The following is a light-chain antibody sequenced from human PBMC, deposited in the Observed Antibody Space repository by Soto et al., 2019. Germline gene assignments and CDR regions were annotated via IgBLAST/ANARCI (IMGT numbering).Light chain of an antibody. CDR3: QQYNNWPPKQYT. CDR1: QSVSSN. CDR2: GAS. Sequence: EIVMTQSPATLSESPGERATLSCRASQSVSSNLAWYQQKPGQAPRLLIYGASTRATGIPARFSGSGSGTEFTLTISSLQSEDFAVYYCQQYNNWPPKQYTFGQGTKLEIK. V-gene: IGKV3-15*01. J-gene: IGKJ2*01.